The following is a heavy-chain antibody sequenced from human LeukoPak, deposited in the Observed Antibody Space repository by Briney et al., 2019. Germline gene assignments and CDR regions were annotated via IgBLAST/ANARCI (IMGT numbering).Heavy chain of an antibody. D-gene: IGHD3-16*01. CDR1: GFTFDDYA. CDR2: ISWNSGSI. Sequence: GRSLRLSCAASGFTFDDYAMHRVRQAPGKGLEWVSGISWNSGSIGYADSVKGRFTISRDNAKNSLYLQMNSLRAEDTALYYCAKGNLRKALYYFDYWGQGTLVTVSS. J-gene: IGHJ4*02. V-gene: IGHV3-9*01. CDR3: AKGNLRKALYYFDY.